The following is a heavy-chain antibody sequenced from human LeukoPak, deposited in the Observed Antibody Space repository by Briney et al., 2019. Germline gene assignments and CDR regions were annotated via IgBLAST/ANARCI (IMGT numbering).Heavy chain of an antibody. J-gene: IGHJ3*02. CDR2: INPNSGGT. V-gene: IGHV1-2*02. CDR3: ARGDPGAFDI. CDR1: GYTFTDYS. D-gene: IGHD3-16*01. Sequence: ASVKVSCKASGYTFTDYSMHWVRQAPGQGLEWMGWINPNSGGTNYTQKFQGRVTMTRDTSISTAYLQWSSLKASDTAMYYCARGDPGAFDIWGQGTMVTVSS.